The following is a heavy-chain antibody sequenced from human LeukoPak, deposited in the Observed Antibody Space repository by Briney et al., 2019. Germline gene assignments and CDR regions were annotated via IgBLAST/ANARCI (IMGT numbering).Heavy chain of an antibody. CDR2: INPSGGST. D-gene: IGHD1-7*01. J-gene: IGHJ4*02. CDR3: ARDRGTGTFDY. CDR1: GYTFTSYY. V-gene: IGHV1-46*01. Sequence: ASVKVSCKASGYTFTSYYMHWVRQAPGQGLEWMGIINPSGGSTSYAQKFQGRVTMTRDTSTGTVYMELSSLRSEDTAVYYCARDRGTGTFDYWGQGTLVTVSS.